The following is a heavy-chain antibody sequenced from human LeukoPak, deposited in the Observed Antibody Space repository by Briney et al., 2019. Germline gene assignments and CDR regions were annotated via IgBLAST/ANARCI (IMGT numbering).Heavy chain of an antibody. D-gene: IGHD4-17*01. Sequence: EGSLRLSCAASGFSFTTYWMGWVRQAPGKGLEWVANINQDESSQYYVDAVRGRSTISRDNAKNSLNLQMNSLRGEDTAVYFCARLGPVTKDHYCDYWGQGTLVTVSS. CDR3: ARLGPVTKDHYCDY. J-gene: IGHJ4*02. CDR2: INQDESSQ. CDR1: GFSFTTYW. V-gene: IGHV3-7*01.